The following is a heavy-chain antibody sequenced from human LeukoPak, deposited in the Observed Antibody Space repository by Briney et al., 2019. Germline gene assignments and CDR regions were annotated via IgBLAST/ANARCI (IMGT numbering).Heavy chain of an antibody. CDR2: INYSGRI. Sequence: SETLSLTCTVSSGFISSCYWSWIRQTPGKGLEWIAFINYSGRIKYNPSLQSRVSISLDTSKNHFSLQLRSVMAADTAVYYCARLVDYDNSGDPDIFDIWGQGTIVSIS. CDR3: ARLVDYDNSGDPDIFDI. CDR1: SGFISSCY. D-gene: IGHD3-22*01. V-gene: IGHV4-59*01. J-gene: IGHJ3*02.